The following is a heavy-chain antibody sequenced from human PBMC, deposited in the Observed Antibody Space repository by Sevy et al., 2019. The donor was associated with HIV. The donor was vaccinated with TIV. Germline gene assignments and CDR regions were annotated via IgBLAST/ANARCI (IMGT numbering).Heavy chain of an antibody. Sequence: GGSLRLSCAASGFTVNSNYMTRVRQAPGKGLEGVSVIYSDGTTYHADSVKDRFTISRDNSKNTLYLQMNSLRAEDTAVYYCARGKSGYGYALNYWGQGTLVTVSS. CDR3: ARGKSGYGYALNY. CDR2: IYSDGTT. V-gene: IGHV3-66*01. J-gene: IGHJ4*02. CDR1: GFTVNSNY. D-gene: IGHD5-18*01.